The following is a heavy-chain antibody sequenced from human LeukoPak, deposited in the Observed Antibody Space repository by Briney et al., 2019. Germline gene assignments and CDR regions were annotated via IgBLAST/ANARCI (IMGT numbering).Heavy chain of an antibody. J-gene: IGHJ4*02. CDR3: ARDREMATMYYFDY. CDR1: GYTFTSYG. D-gene: IGHD5-24*01. CDR2: INPSGGST. V-gene: IGHV1-46*01. Sequence: GASVKVSCKASGYTFTSYGISWVRQAPGQGLEWMGIINPSGGSTSYAQKFQGRVTMTRDTSTSTVYMELSSLRSEDTAVYYCARDREMATMYYFDYWGQGTLVTVSS.